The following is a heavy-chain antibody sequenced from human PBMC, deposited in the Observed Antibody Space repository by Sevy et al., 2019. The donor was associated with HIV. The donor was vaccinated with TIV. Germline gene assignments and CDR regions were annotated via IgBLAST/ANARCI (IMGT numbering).Heavy chain of an antibody. CDR1: GFTFSSYW. V-gene: IGHV3-7*03. J-gene: IGHJ6*02. Sequence: GGSLRLSCAASGFTFSSYWMSWVRQAPGKGLEWVANIKQDGSEKYYVDSVKGRFTISRDNAKHSLYLQMNRLRAEDTVVYYCARESAGCQGVIPIYYYYVMDVWGQGTTVTVSS. D-gene: IGHD3-16*02. CDR3: ARESAGCQGVIPIYYYYVMDV. CDR2: IKQDGSEK.